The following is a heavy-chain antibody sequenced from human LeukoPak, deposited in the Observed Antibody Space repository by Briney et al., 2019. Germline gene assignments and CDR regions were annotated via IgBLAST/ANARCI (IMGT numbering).Heavy chain of an antibody. Sequence: GGSLRLSCAAPGFTFSSYVMHWVRQAPGKGLEWVAFIHYDGSNNYYADSVKGRFTISRDNSKNTLYLQMNTLRADDTAVYYCAKDHGSSDWYYFDYWGQGTLVTVSS. J-gene: IGHJ4*02. CDR1: GFTFSSYV. D-gene: IGHD6-13*01. CDR3: AKDHGSSDWYYFDY. CDR2: IHYDGSNN. V-gene: IGHV3-30*02.